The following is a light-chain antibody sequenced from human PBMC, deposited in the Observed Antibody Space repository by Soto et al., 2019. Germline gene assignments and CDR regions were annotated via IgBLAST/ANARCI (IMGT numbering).Light chain of an antibody. CDR1: QSISSW. CDR3: QQYNNYWT. Sequence: DIQMTQSPSTLSASVGDRVTSTCRASQSISSWLAWYQQKPGKAPKLLIYDASSLESGVPSRFSGSGSATEFTLTISSLQPDDFATYYCQQYNNYWTFGQGTKADIK. CDR2: DAS. V-gene: IGKV1-5*01. J-gene: IGKJ1*01.